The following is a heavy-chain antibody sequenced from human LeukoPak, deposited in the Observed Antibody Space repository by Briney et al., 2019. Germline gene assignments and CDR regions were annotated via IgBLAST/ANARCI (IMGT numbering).Heavy chain of an antibody. Sequence: SETLSLTCTVSGGSISSFSWGWLRQPAGKGLEWIGRIYTSGTTNYNPSLKSRVAMSVDTSKNQFSLKLSSVTAADTAVYYCARHDYGAFDYWGQGTLVTVSS. CDR2: IYTSGTT. CDR1: GGSISSFS. CDR3: ARHDYGAFDY. J-gene: IGHJ4*02. V-gene: IGHV4-4*07. D-gene: IGHD4-17*01.